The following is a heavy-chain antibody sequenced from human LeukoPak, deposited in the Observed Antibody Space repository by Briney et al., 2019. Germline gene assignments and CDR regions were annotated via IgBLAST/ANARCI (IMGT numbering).Heavy chain of an antibody. CDR2: IYYSGNT. Sequence: PGGSLRLSCAASGFTFSSYAMSWIRQPPGKGLEWIGSIYYSGNTYYNASLKSRVTISVDTSKNQFSLKLSSVTAADTAVYYCAEGYSLSNWFDPWGQGTLVTVSS. CDR1: GFTFSSYA. CDR3: AEGYSLSNWFDP. V-gene: IGHV4-38-2*01. J-gene: IGHJ5*02. D-gene: IGHD6-13*01.